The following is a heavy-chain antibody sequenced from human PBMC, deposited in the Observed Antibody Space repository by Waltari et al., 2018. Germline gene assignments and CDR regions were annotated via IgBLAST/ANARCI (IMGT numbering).Heavy chain of an antibody. CDR2: IILVLDTA. V-gene: IGHV1-69*04. J-gene: IGHJ3*02. Sequence: QVLLVQSGAEVKTPGSSVKVSCRASGGTFPTYGISWVRQAPGQGLEWMGKIILVLDTADYAQKFQGRVTITADKSTDTVYMELSGLRSEDTATYYCATHDTFDIWGQGTFVRVSS. CDR3: ATHDTFDI. CDR1: GGTFPTYG. D-gene: IGHD1-1*01.